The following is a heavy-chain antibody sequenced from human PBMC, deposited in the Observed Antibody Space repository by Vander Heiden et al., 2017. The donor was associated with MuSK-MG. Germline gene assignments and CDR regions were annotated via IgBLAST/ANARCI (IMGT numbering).Heavy chain of an antibody. CDR3: ARDSRSRSGSASDY. CDR1: GFTFSDHY. V-gene: IGHV3-72*01. D-gene: IGHD6-6*01. Sequence: EVQLVESGGGLVQPGGSLRLSCAASGFTFSDHYMDWVRQAPGKGLEWVGRTRNKANSYITEYAASVKGRFTISRDDSKNSLYLQMKSLKTEDTAVYYCARDSRSRSGSASDYWGQGTLVTVSS. CDR2: TRNKANSYIT. J-gene: IGHJ4*02.